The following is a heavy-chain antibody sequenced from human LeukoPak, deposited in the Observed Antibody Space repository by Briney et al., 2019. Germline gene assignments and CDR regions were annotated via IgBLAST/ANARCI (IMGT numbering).Heavy chain of an antibody. CDR3: ASSGSYRFDY. D-gene: IGHD1-26*01. J-gene: IGHJ4*02. CDR2: ISLSSTYT. CDR1: GFTFSDYH. Sequence: PGGSLRLSCAASGFTFSDYHMSWIRQAPGKGLEWVSYISLSSTYTNYADSVKGRFTISRDNAKNSLYLQMNSLRDEDTAVYYCASSGSYRFDYWGQGTLVTVSS. V-gene: IGHV3-11*06.